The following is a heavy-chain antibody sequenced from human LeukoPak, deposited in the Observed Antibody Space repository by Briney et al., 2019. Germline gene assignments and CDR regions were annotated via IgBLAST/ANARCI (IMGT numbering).Heavy chain of an antibody. CDR1: GFTFSSYW. CDR2: VKQDGSEK. Sequence: GGSLRLSCAASGFTFSSYWMSWVRQAPGKGLEWVANVKQDGSEKYYVDSVKGRFTISRDNAKNSLYLQMNSLRAEDTAVYYCARDNITGRFLEWLLYYYGMDVWGQGTTVTVSS. J-gene: IGHJ6*02. D-gene: IGHD3-3*01. CDR3: ARDNITGRFLEWLLYYYGMDV. V-gene: IGHV3-7*01.